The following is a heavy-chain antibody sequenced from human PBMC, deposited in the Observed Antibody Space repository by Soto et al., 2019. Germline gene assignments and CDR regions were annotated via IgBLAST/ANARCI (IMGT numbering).Heavy chain of an antibody. CDR1: GFTFSSCT. V-gene: IGHV3-21*06. J-gene: IGHJ6*02. D-gene: IGHD2-15*01. CDR2: ISPSSGHI. CDR3: SGCSGGACHKNYGMDV. Sequence: EVHLVESGGGLVKPGGSLRLSCAVSGFTFSSCTMNWVRQAPGKGLEWVSSISPSSGHIYYADSVKGRFTISRDNAKNSLFLQMNSLRGEETALYYCSGCSGGACHKNYGMDVWGQGTTVTVSS.